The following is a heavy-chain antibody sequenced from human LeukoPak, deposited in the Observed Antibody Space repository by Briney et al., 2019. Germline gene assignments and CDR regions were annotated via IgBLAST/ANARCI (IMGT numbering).Heavy chain of an antibody. CDR2: INPNSGGT. J-gene: IGHJ4*02. Sequence: ASVKDSCKASGYTFTGYYMHWVRQAPGQGLEWMGWINPNSGGTNYAQKFQGRVTMTRDTSISTAYMELSRLRSDDTAVYYCARTPRLAAPENYWGQGTLVSVSS. V-gene: IGHV1-2*02. D-gene: IGHD6-6*01. CDR1: GYTFTGYY. CDR3: ARTPRLAAPENY.